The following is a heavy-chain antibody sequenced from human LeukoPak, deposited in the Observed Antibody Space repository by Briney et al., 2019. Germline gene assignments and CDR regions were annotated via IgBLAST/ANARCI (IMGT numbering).Heavy chain of an antibody. V-gene: IGHV3-30*04. J-gene: IGHJ5*02. CDR2: ISYDGSNK. Sequence: PGRSLRLSCAASGFTFSSYAMHWVRQAPGKGLEWVAVISYDGSNKYYADSVKGRFTISRDNSKNTLYLQMNSLRAEDTAVYYCAREATSSSRPGFRASWFDPWGQGTLVTVSS. CDR1: GFTFSSYA. D-gene: IGHD6-13*01. CDR3: AREATSSSRPGFRASWFDP.